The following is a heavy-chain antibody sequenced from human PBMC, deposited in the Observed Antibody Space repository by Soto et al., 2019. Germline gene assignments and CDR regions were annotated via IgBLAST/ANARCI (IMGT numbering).Heavy chain of an antibody. CDR2: TWYDGSNK. D-gene: IGHD3-10*01. J-gene: IGHJ5*02. Sequence: QVQLVESGGGVVQPGRSLRLSCAASGFTFSSYAMHWVRQAPGKGLEWVAVTWYDGSNKYYSDSVKGRFTISRDNFKNTLDLQMNSLRAEDTAVYYCARSSGSGSYYKGHWFDPWGQGTLVTVSS. V-gene: IGHV3-33*01. CDR3: ARSSGSGSYYKGHWFDP. CDR1: GFTFSSYA.